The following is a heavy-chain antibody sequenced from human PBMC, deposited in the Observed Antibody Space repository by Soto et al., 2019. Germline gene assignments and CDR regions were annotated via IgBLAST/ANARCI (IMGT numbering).Heavy chain of an antibody. CDR1: GYIFTNFD. CDR2: INPNSGNT. D-gene: IGHD4-17*01. V-gene: IGHV1-8*01. Sequence: QVQLVQSGAEVKKPGASVKVSCKASGYIFTNFDINWVRQATGQGLEYLGWINPNSGNTGYVQKFQGRVISTRNTSXXGAYMEMHGLRAEATAAYHSAGGITYGGYTRSSDPWGQGTLVTVSS. J-gene: IGHJ5*02. CDR3: AGGITYGGYTRSSDP.